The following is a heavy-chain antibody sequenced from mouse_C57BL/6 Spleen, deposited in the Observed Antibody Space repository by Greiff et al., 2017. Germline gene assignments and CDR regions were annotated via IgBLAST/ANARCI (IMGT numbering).Heavy chain of an antibody. J-gene: IGHJ3*01. CDR2: IYPGSGST. V-gene: IGHV1-55*01. D-gene: IGHD2-4*01. CDR1: GYTFTSYW. CDR3: ARPHYDYDRGPFAY. Sequence: QVQLKQPGAELVKPGASVKMSCKASGYTFTSYWITWVKQRPGQGLEWIGDIYPGSGSTNYNEKFKSQATLTVDTSSSTAYMQLSSLTSEESAVYYCARPHYDYDRGPFAYWGQGTLVTVSA.